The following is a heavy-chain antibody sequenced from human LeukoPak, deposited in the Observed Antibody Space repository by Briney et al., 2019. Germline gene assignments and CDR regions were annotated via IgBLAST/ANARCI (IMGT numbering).Heavy chain of an antibody. CDR3: VRIKYSGGWLGPDF. Sequence: GGSLRLSCAASGFTFSSYWMHWVRQAPGKGLVWVSRISNDVSITTYADSVKGRFTISRDNAKNTLYLQMNSLRAEDTAVYYCVRIKYSGGWLGPDFWGQGTLVTVST. CDR2: ISNDVSIT. D-gene: IGHD6-19*01. V-gene: IGHV3-74*01. CDR1: GFTFSSYW. J-gene: IGHJ4*02.